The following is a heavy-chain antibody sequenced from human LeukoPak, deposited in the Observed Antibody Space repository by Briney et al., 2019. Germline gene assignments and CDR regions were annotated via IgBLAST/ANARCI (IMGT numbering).Heavy chain of an antibody. CDR1: GFTFSSYS. V-gene: IGHV3-21*01. CDR2: ISSSSYI. CDR3: ARDPPPTSSRYWYFDL. J-gene: IGHJ2*01. Sequence: GGSLRLSCAASGFTFSSYSMNWVRQAPGKGLEWVSSISSSSYIYYADSVKGRFTISRDNAKNSLYLQMNSLRAEDTAVYYCARDPPPTSSRYWYFDLWGRGTLVTVSS.